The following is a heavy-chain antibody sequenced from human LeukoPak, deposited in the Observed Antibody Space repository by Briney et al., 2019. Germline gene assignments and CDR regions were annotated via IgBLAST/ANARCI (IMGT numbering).Heavy chain of an antibody. CDR2: ISGSGDTT. J-gene: IGHJ5*02. CDR1: GFTFSSYA. V-gene: IGHV3-23*01. CDR3: AKDRTGTTGRDWVDP. Sequence: SGGSLRLSCAASGFTFSSYAMSWVRQAPGKGLEWVSAISGSGDTTYYADSVKGRFTISRDNSKNTVYLQMNSLRAEDTAVYYCAKDRTGTTGRDWVDPWGQGTLVTVSS. D-gene: IGHD1-1*01.